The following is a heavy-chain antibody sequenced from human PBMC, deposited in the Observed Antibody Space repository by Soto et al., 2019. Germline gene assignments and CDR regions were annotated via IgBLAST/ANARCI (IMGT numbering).Heavy chain of an antibody. Sequence: SETLSLTCTVSGGSLNSYYWTWFRQSPGKGLEWIGYVSSTGSTNYNPSLKSRLTMSLDTSTNEVSLSLTSVTAADAAVYFCARFSPPRKSYDSNPGLLSPWGQGIMVTVS. D-gene: IGHD2-21*01. J-gene: IGHJ5*02. CDR3: ARFSPPRKSYDSNPGLLSP. V-gene: IGHV4-59*01. CDR1: GGSLNSYY. CDR2: VSSTGST.